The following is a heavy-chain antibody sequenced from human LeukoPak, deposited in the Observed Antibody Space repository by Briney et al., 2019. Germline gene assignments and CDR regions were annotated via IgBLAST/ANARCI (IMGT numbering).Heavy chain of an antibody. CDR2: IYPGDSDT. CDR1: GYSFTSYW. V-gene: IGHV5-51*01. Sequence: GESLKISCKGSGYSFTSYWIGWVRQMPGKGLEWMGIIYPGDSDTRYSPSFQGQVTISADKSTSTAYLQWSSLKASDTAMYYCARQYCSSTSCYADYYYGMDVWGQGTTVTVSS. D-gene: IGHD2-2*01. J-gene: IGHJ6*02. CDR3: ARQYCSSTSCYADYYYGMDV.